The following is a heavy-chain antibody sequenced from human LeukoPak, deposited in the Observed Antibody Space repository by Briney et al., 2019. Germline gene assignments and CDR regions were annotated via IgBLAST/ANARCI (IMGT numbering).Heavy chain of an antibody. D-gene: IGHD2-2*01. J-gene: IGHJ4*02. V-gene: IGHV3-73*01. CDR1: GFTFSGSA. CDR2: IRDKANSYAT. Sequence: GSLRLSCAASGFTFSGSAIHWVRQVSGKGLEWVGRIRDKANSYATAYIASAKGRFTISRDDSKNTADLQMSSLKTEDTAVDYCTRWDCSTTGCYPYDYWGQRTLVTVSS. CDR3: TRWDCSTTGCYPYDY.